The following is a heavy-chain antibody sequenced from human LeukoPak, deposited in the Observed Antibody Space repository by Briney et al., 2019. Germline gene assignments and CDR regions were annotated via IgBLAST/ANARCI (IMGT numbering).Heavy chain of an antibody. CDR2: ISAYNGNT. J-gene: IGHJ6*03. D-gene: IGHD3-22*01. CDR3: ARSITYCYDSSGYSREYYMDV. CDR1: GYTFTSYG. Sequence: GASVKVSCKASGYTFTSYGISWVRQAPGQGLEWMGWISAYNGNTNYAQKLQGRVTMTTDTSTSTAYMELRSLRSDDTAVYYCARSITYCYDSSGYSREYYMDVWGKGTTVTVSS. V-gene: IGHV1-18*01.